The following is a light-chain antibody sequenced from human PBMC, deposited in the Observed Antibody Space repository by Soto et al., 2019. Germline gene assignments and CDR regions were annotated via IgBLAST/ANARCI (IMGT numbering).Light chain of an antibody. CDR1: QSVSSSY. Sequence: EIVLTQSPGTPSLSPGERATLSFRASQSVSSSYLAWYQQKPGQAPRLLIYGASSRATGIPDRFSGSGSGTDFTLTISRLEPEDFAVYYCQQYGSSPRTFGQGTKVDI. CDR2: GAS. J-gene: IGKJ1*01. CDR3: QQYGSSPRT. V-gene: IGKV3-20*01.